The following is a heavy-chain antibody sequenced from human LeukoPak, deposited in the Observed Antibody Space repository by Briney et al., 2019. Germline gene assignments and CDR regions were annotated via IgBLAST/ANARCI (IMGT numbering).Heavy chain of an antibody. CDR3: AKAQHSGSYYDAFDI. CDR2: ISWNSGSI. CDR1: GFTFSSYA. J-gene: IGHJ3*02. Sequence: GGSLRLSCAASGFTFSSYAMGWVRQAPGKGLEWVSGISWNSGSIGYADSVKGRFTISRDNAKNSLYLQMNSLRAEDTALYYCAKAQHSGSYYDAFDIWGQGTMVTVSS. V-gene: IGHV3-9*01. D-gene: IGHD1-26*01.